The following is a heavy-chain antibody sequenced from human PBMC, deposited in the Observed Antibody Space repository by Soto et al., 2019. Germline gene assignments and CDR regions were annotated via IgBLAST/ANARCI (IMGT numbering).Heavy chain of an antibody. J-gene: IGHJ4*02. V-gene: IGHV4-31*03. CDR2: IYYSGST. D-gene: IGHD3-22*01. CDR1: GGSLSSGGYY. Sequence: TLSLTCTVSGGSLSSGGYYWSWIRQHPGKGLDWIGYIYYSGSTYYNPSLKSRVTISVDTSKNQFSLKLSSVTAADTAVYYCPRERHLKDYYDSSGNRQYYFDYLGQGTLGTVSS. CDR3: PRERHLKDYYDSSGNRQYYFDY.